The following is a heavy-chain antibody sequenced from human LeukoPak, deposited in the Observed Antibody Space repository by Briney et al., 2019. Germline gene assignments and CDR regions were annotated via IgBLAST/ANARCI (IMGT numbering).Heavy chain of an antibody. CDR2: ISDDGRNK. CDR1: GFSFISYG. CDR3: AKRPSDYGDYVTYFDY. D-gene: IGHD4-17*01. V-gene: IGHV3-30*18. J-gene: IGHJ4*02. Sequence: AGGSLRLSCAASGFSFISYGMHWVRQAPGKGLEWVGVISDDGRNKKYADSVKGRFTIPRDTYEQTLYLQMSSLRDEDTAVYYCAKRPSDYGDYVTYFDYWGQGTLVTVSS.